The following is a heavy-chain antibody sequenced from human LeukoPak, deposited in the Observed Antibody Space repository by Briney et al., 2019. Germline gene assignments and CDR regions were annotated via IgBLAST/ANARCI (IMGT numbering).Heavy chain of an antibody. V-gene: IGHV4-39*07. Sequence: SETLSLTCTVSGGSISSNSYYWGWIRQPLGKELEWIGSIYYSGSTYYNPSLKSRVTISVDTSKNQFSLKLSSVTAADTAVYYCARSRHDFWSGHNFDYWGQGTLVTVSS. CDR2: IYYSGST. CDR3: ARSRHDFWSGHNFDY. J-gene: IGHJ4*02. D-gene: IGHD3-3*01. CDR1: GGSISSNSYY.